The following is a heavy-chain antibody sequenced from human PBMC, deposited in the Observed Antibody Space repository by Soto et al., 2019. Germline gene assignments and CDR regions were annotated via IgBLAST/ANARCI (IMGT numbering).Heavy chain of an antibody. V-gene: IGHV1-69*06. Sequence: QEHLLQSGAEVRKPGSSVKVSCKASGDTFSSYTISWVRQAPGQGLEWMGGLMPVFGTPDYAQKFQGRVTISADKSTNTAYMELIGLRSEDTAVYFCATVTSLQIIGYGTRRYSGMDVWGQVTTVTVPS. D-gene: IGHD5-18*01. CDR3: ATVTSLQIIGYGTRRYSGMDV. J-gene: IGHJ6*01. CDR1: GDTFSSYT. CDR2: LMPVFGTP.